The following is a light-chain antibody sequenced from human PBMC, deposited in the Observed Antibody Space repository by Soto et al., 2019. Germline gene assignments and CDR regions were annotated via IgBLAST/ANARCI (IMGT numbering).Light chain of an antibody. Sequence: QAVVTQPPSASGSPGQSVTISCTGTSSDVGGYNYVSWYQQHPGRAPKLMIYEVTKRPSGVPDRFSGSKSGNTASLTVSGLQAEDEADYYCSSYAGSKVVFGGGTKVTVL. V-gene: IGLV2-8*01. CDR2: EVT. CDR3: SSYAGSKVV. CDR1: SSDVGGYNY. J-gene: IGLJ2*01.